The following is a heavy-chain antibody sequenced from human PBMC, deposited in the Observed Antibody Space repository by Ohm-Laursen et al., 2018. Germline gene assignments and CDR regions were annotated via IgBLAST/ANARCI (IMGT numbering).Heavy chain of an antibody. D-gene: IGHD3-10*01. Sequence: SLRLSCAASGFTFDDYAMHWVRQAPGKGLEWVSGISWNSGSIGYADSVKGRFTISRDNAKNSLYLQMNSLRAEDTALYYCAKASHRTGYFQHWGQGTLVTVSS. CDR3: AKASHRTGYFQH. V-gene: IGHV3-9*01. J-gene: IGHJ1*01. CDR1: GFTFDDYA. CDR2: ISWNSGSI.